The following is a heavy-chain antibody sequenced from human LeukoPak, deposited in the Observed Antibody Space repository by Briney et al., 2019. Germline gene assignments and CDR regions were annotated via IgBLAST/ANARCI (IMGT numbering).Heavy chain of an antibody. J-gene: IGHJ3*01. CDR1: GFTFYSYA. D-gene: IGHD5-18*01. CDR2: ISGSGGTT. CDR3: AKGALRGYSAPGVFDF. V-gene: IGHV3-23*01. Sequence: PGGSLRLSCAASGFTFYSYAMTWVRHAPGKGLEWVASISGSGGTTYYEDSVKGRFTISRDDSRNRVYLRMYSLRGEDTAIYYCAKGALRGYSAPGVFDFWGQGTMVTVSS.